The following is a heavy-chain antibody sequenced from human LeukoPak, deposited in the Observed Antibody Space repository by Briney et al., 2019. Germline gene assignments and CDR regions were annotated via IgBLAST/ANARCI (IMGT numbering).Heavy chain of an antibody. D-gene: IGHD6-13*01. CDR3: ARFLWARRAAAGDY. J-gene: IGHJ4*02. CDR2: INHSGST. CDR1: GGSFSGYY. V-gene: IGHV4-34*01. Sequence: SETLSLTCAVYGGSFSGYYWSWIRQPPGKGLEWIGEINHSGSTNYNPSLKSRVTISVDTSKNQFSLKLSSVTAADTAVYYCARFLWARRAAAGDYWGQGTLVTVSS.